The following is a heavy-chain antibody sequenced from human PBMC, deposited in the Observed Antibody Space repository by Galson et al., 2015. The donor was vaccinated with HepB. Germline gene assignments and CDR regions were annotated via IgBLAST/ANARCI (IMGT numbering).Heavy chain of an antibody. Sequence: LRLSCAASGFTFKTYTMTWVRQAPGKGLEWLSSIRDGIHYADSVKGRFTISRDTSKNMVYLQMNSLGAEDTAVYYCLKGGWGSVFDVWGLGTMVTVSS. V-gene: IGHV3-23*01. CDR3: LKGGWGSVFDV. D-gene: IGHD7-27*01. CDR2: IRDGI. J-gene: IGHJ3*01. CDR1: GFTFKTYT.